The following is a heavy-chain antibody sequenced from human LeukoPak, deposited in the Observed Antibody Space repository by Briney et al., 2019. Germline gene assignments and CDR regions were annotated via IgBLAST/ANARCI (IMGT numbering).Heavy chain of an antibody. V-gene: IGHV3-23*01. J-gene: IGHJ4*02. CDR2: ISGSGGST. Sequence: GGSLRLSCAASGFTFSSYAMSWVRQAPGKGLEWVSAISGSGGSTYYADSVKGRFTISRDNSKNTLYLQMNSLRAEDTAVYYCAKGMSGYYYLYYFDYWGQGTLVPVSS. CDR3: AKGMSGYYYLYYFDY. D-gene: IGHD3-22*01. CDR1: GFTFSSYA.